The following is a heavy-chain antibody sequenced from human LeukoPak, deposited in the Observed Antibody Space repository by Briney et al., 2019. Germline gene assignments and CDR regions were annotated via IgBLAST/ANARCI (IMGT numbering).Heavy chain of an antibody. V-gene: IGHV3-48*01. D-gene: IGHD6-13*01. J-gene: IGHJ5*02. CDR1: GFTFSSNS. Sequence: GGSLRLSCAASGFTFSSNSMNWVRQAPGKGLEWVSYISSSSSTIYYADSVKGRFTISRDNAKNSLYLQMNSLRAEDTAVYYCARSSSPNWFDPWGQGTLVTVSS. CDR3: ARSSSPNWFDP. CDR2: ISSSSSTI.